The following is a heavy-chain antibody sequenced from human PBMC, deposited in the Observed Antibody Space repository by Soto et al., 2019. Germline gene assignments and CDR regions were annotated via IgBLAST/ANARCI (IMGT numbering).Heavy chain of an antibody. Sequence: PGGSLRLPCTASGLTFSNHAMTWVRQAPGKGLEWVSGLSDSGGSIYYADSVKGRFTIFRDNSMNTLYLQMNTLRAEDTAVYYCAKVSSSWYAGSFVLWGQGTLVT. CDR1: GLTFSNHA. D-gene: IGHD6-13*01. CDR3: AKVSSSWYAGSFVL. CDR2: LSDSGGSI. J-gene: IGHJ4*02. V-gene: IGHV3-23*01.